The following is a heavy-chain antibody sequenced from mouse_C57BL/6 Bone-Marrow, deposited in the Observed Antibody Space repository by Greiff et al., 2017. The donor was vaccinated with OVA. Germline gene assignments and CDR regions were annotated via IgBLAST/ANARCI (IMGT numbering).Heavy chain of an antibody. J-gene: IGHJ2*01. CDR1: GYAFSSSW. V-gene: IGHV1-82*01. Sequence: QVQLQQSGPELVKPGASVKISCKASGYAFSSSWMNWVKQRPGKGLEWIGRIYPGDGDTNYNGKFKGKATLTADKSSSTAYMQLSSLTSEDSAVYFCAIYYDYGLGYWGQGTTLTVSS. CDR2: IYPGDGDT. CDR3: AIYYDYGLGY. D-gene: IGHD2-4*01.